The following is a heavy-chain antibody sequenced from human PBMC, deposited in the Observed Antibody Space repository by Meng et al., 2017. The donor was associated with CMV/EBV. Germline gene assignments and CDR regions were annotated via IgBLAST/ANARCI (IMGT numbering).Heavy chain of an antibody. CDR2: IYWDDDK. CDR3: AHKGRRMAAAGINWFDP. CDR1: GFSLSTSGVG. Sequence: QITLKESCPTLVKPTQTLTLTCTFSGFSLSTSGVGVGWIRQPPGKALEWLALIYWDDDKRYSPSLKSRLTITKDTSKNQVVLTMTNTDPVDTATYYCAHKGRRMAAAGINWFDPWGQGTLVTVSS. V-gene: IGHV2-5*02. D-gene: IGHD6-13*01. J-gene: IGHJ5*02.